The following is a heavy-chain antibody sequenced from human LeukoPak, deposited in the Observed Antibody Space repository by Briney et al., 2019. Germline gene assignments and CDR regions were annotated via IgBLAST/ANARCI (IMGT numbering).Heavy chain of an antibody. V-gene: IGHV4-38-2*01. Sequence: PSETLSLTCAVSGYSISSGYYWGWIRQPPGKGLEWIGSIYHSGSTYYNPSLKSRVTISVDTSKNHFSLNLSSVTAANTAVYYCARLWRSDFWSGYWYYFDYWGQGTLVTVSS. CDR2: IYHSGST. D-gene: IGHD3-3*01. J-gene: IGHJ4*02. CDR3: ARLWRSDFWSGYWYYFDY. CDR1: GYSISSGYY.